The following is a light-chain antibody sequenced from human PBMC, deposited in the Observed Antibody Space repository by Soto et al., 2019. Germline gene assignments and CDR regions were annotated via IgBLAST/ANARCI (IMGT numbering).Light chain of an antibody. Sequence: QAVVTQPASVSGSPGQSITISCTGTSSDVGGYNFVSWYLHHPGKAPKLMIFEVSNRPSGVSPRFSGSKSGDTASLTISGLQAEDEADYYCTSYSGSSTSVLFGGGTKLTVL. CDR1: SSDVGGYNF. CDR2: EVS. V-gene: IGLV2-14*01. CDR3: TSYSGSSTSVL. J-gene: IGLJ2*01.